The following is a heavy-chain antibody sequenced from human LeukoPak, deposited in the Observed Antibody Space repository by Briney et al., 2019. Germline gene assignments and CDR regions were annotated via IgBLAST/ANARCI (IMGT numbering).Heavy chain of an antibody. V-gene: IGHV3-7*01. CDR3: ARDLFIAAATFDY. D-gene: IGHD6-13*01. J-gene: IGHJ4*02. CDR1: GFTFSSYW. Sequence: GGSLRLSCAASGFTFSSYWMSWVRQAPGKGLEWVANIKQDGSEKYYVDSVKGRFTISRDNAKNSLYLQMNSLRAEDTAVYYCARDLFIAAATFDYWGQGTLVTVSS. CDR2: IKQDGSEK.